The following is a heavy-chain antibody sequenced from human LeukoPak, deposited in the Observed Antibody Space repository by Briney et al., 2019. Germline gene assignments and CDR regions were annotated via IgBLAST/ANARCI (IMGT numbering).Heavy chain of an antibody. CDR1: GGSISSYY. Sequence: SETLSLTCTVSGGSISSYYWSWIRQPPGKGLEWIGYIYYSGSTNYNPSLKSRVTISVDTSKNQFSLKLSSVTAADTAVYYCARYKESTSCYDYWGQGTPVTVSS. V-gene: IGHV4-59*01. CDR3: ARYKESTSCYDY. D-gene: IGHD2-2*01. J-gene: IGHJ4*02. CDR2: IYYSGST.